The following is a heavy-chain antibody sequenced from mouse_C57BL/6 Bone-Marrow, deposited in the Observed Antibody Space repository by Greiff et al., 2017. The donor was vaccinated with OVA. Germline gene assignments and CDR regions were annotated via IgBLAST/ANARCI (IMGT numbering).Heavy chain of an antibody. V-gene: IGHV1-61*01. CDR3: ARRGYGRGSSYAMDY. Sequence: QVQLQQPGAELVRPGSSVKLSCKASGYTFTSYWMDWVKQRPGQGLEWIGNIYPSDSETHYNQKFKDKATLTVDKSSSTAYMQLSSLTSEDSAVYYCARRGYGRGSSYAMDYWGQGTSVTVSS. D-gene: IGHD2-1*01. J-gene: IGHJ4*01. CDR2: IYPSDSET. CDR1: GYTFTSYW.